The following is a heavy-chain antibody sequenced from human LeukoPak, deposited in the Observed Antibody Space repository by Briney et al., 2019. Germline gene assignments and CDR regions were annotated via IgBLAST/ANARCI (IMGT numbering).Heavy chain of an antibody. CDR2: IYYSGST. CDR1: GGSISSSSYY. J-gene: IGHJ3*02. D-gene: IGHD3-9*01. Sequence: SETLSLTCTVSGGSISSSSYYWGWIRQPPGKGLEWIGSIYYSGSTYYNPSLKSRVTISVDTPKNQFSLKLSSVTAADTAVYYCARVNILTGFYAFDIWGQGTMVTVSS. CDR3: ARVNILTGFYAFDI. V-gene: IGHV4-39*07.